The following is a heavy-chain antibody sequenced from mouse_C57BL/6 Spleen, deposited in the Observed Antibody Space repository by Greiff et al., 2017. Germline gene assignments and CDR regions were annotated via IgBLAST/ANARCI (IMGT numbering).Heavy chain of an antibody. CDR2: IYPGDGDT. J-gene: IGHJ2*01. CDR3: YYSNYDLDY. V-gene: IGHV1-82*01. Sequence: VQLQQSGPELVKPGASVKISCKASGYAFSSSWMNWVKQRPGKGLEWIGRIYPGDGDTNYNGKFKGKATLTADKSSSTAYMQLSSLTSEDSAVYFCYYSNYDLDYWGQGTTRTVSS. CDR1: GYAFSSSW. D-gene: IGHD2-5*01.